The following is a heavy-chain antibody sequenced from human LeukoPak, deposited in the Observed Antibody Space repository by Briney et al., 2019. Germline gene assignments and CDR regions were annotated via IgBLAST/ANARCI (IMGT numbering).Heavy chain of an antibody. CDR1: GFTFSSYA. V-gene: IGHV3-23*01. Sequence: GGSLRLSCAASGFTFSSYAMNWVRQAPGKGLVWVSAISGSGGSTYYADSVKGRFTISRDNSKNTLYLQMNSLRAEDTAVYYCANQRIAVAGTFDYWGQGTLVTVSS. D-gene: IGHD6-19*01. CDR2: ISGSGGST. CDR3: ANQRIAVAGTFDY. J-gene: IGHJ4*02.